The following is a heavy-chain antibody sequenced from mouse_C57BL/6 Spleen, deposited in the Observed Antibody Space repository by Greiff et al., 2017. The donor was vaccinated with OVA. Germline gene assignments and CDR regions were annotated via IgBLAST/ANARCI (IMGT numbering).Heavy chain of an antibody. CDR2: IDPEDGDT. Sequence: VQLQQSGAELVSPGASVKLSCTASGFNIQDYYMHWVKQRPEKGLEWIGRIDPEDGDTEYAPKFQGKATMTADTSSNTAYLQLSSLTSEDTAVNYGTTDGYGSSHPFAYWGQGTLVTVSA. D-gene: IGHD1-1*01. CDR3: TTDGYGSSHPFAY. J-gene: IGHJ3*01. CDR1: GFNIQDYY. V-gene: IGHV14-1*01.